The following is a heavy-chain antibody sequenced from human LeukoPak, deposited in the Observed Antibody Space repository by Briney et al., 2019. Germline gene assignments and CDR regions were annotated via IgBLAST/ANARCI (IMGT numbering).Heavy chain of an antibody. J-gene: IGHJ4*02. CDR2: IKQDGSEK. D-gene: IGHD3-22*01. Sequence: GGSLRLSCAASGFTFSSYWMSWVRQAPGKGLEWVANIKQDGSEKYYVESVKGRFTISRDNAKNSLYLQMNSLRAEDTAVYYCARDRSACYYDSSGSGGDYWGQGTLVTVSS. CDR1: GFTFSSYW. CDR3: ARDRSACYYDSSGSGGDY. V-gene: IGHV3-7*01.